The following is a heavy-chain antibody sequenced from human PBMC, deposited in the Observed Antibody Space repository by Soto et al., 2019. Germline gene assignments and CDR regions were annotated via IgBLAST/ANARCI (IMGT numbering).Heavy chain of an antibody. V-gene: IGHV3-7*01. Sequence: PGGSLRLSCAASGFTFSSYWMSWVRQAPGKGLEWVANIKQDGSEKYYVDSVKGRFTISRDNAKNSLYLQMNSLRAEDTAVYYCARAAYYYDSSGDALDIWGQGTMVTVSS. CDR1: GFTFSSYW. D-gene: IGHD3-22*01. CDR2: IKQDGSEK. CDR3: ARAAYYYDSSGDALDI. J-gene: IGHJ3*02.